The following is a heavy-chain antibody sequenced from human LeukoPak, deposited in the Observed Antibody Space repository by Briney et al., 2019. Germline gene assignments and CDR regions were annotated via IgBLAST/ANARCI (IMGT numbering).Heavy chain of an antibody. CDR2: VSSSGSFI. V-gene: IGHV3-21*01. Sequence: TGGSLRLSCAASGFSVRNNYMSWVRQAPGEGLEWVSSVSSSGSFIYYADSVKGRFTISRDNARNSLFLQMNSLRAEDTAVYYCARDLRYCSSASCSENGAFDIWGQGTMVTVSS. CDR3: ARDLRYCSSASCSENGAFDI. D-gene: IGHD2-2*01. CDR1: GFSVRNNY. J-gene: IGHJ3*02.